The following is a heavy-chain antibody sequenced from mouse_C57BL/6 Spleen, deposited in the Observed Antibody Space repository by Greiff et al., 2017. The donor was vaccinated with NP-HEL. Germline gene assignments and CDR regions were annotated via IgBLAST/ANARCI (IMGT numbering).Heavy chain of an antibody. J-gene: IGHJ3*01. D-gene: IGHD2-4*01. CDR1: GYTFTSYD. CDR3: ARSFYYDYDEGFAY. CDR2: IYPRDGST. V-gene: IGHV1-85*01. Sequence: VQGVESGPELVKPGASVKLSCKASGYTFTSYDINWVKQRPGQGLEWIGWIYPRDGSTKYNEKFKGKATLTVDTSSSTAYMELHSLTSEDSAVYFCARSFYYDYDEGFAYWGQGTLVTVSA.